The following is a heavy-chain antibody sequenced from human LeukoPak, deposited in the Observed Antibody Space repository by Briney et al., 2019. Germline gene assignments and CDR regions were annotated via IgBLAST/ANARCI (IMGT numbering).Heavy chain of an antibody. CDR2: IKQDGSEK. CDR1: GFTFSSYW. D-gene: IGHD2-15*01. Sequence: GSLRPSCAASGFTFSSYWMSWVRQAPGKGLEWVANIKQDGSEKYYVDSVKGRFTISRDNAKNSLYLKMNSLRAEDTAVYDCARDSSYCSGGSCYGLWFDPWGQGTLVTVSS. CDR3: ARDSSYCSGGSCYGLWFDP. V-gene: IGHV3-7*04. J-gene: IGHJ5*02.